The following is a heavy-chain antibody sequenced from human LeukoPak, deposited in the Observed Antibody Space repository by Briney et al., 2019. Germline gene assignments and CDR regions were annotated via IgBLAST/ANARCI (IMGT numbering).Heavy chain of an antibody. CDR3: AKDITGGRSSPYFDH. J-gene: IGHJ4*02. CDR1: GFTFDDYA. D-gene: IGHD6-6*01. Sequence: GGSLRLSCAASGFTFDDYAMHWVRQAPGKGLEWVSGISWNSGSIGYADSVKGRFTISRDNAKNSLYLQMNSLRDEDTALYYCAKDITGGRSSPYFDHWGQGILVTVSS. CDR2: ISWNSGSI. V-gene: IGHV3-9*01.